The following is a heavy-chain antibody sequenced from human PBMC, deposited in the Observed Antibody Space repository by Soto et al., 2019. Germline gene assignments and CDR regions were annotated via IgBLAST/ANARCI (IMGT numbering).Heavy chain of an antibody. CDR1: GFTFHGYG. Sequence: QVQLVESGGGVVQPGGSLRLSCAASGFTFHGYGMHWVRQSPGGGLEWVAVLANDESDQYFADSVKGRFTISRDNSKNTLYLKLDSLRPEDTAVYYCARSIGGSSYYPPDYWGQGTLVTVSS. D-gene: IGHD6-13*01. CDR3: ARSIGGSSYYPPDY. V-gene: IGHV3-30*03. CDR2: LANDESDQ. J-gene: IGHJ4*02.